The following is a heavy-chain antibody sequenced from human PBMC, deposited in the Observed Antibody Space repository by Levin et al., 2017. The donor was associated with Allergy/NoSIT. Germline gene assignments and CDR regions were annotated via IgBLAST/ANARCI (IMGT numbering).Heavy chain of an antibody. CDR3: AKDSASCSSTSATYGMEV. V-gene: IGHV3-30*18. Sequence: PGESLKISCAASGFTFSNYGMHWVRQAPGKGLEWVAAISNDGTNKYYADSVKGRFTISRDNSRNILYLQMNSLRAEDTAVFYCAKDSASCSSTSATYGMEVWGQGTSVTVS. J-gene: IGHJ6*02. D-gene: IGHD2-2*01. CDR1: GFTFSNYG. CDR2: ISNDGTNK.